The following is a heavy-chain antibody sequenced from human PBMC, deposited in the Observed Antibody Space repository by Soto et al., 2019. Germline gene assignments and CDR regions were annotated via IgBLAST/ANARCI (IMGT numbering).Heavy chain of an antibody. CDR2: VSGTSGNT. V-gene: IGHV3-23*01. CDR1: GFTFKSYA. J-gene: IGHJ6*03. D-gene: IGHD2-15*01. Sequence: EEQLLESGGGSVQSGGSLRLSCEASGFTFKSYAMIWVRQAPGKGLEWVSAVSGTSGNTYYADSVRGRFTISRDNSKDTVYLQMNNPRAEHTAISYCAKSVVVVRGGYYMDVWGKGTTVTVSS. CDR3: AKSVVVVRGGYYMDV.